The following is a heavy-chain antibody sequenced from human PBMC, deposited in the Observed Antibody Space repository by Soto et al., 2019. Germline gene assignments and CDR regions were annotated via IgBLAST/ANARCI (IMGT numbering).Heavy chain of an antibody. J-gene: IGHJ5*02. V-gene: IGHV1-69*12. CDR2: IIPIFGTA. CDR1: GGTFSSYA. Sequence: QVQLVQSGAEVKKPGSSVKVSCKASGGTFSSYAISWVRQAPGQGLEWMGGIIPIFGTANYAQKFQGRVTITADESTSTAYMELSSLRSEVTAMYYCARTNTAMVTGWFDPWGQGTLVTVSS. CDR3: ARTNTAMVTGWFDP. D-gene: IGHD5-18*01.